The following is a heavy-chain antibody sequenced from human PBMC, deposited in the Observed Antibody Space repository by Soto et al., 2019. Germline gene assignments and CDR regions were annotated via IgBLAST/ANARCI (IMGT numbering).Heavy chain of an antibody. Sequence: QVQLQESGPGLVKPSGTLSLSCAVSGGSISSSHWWTWVRQPPGKGLEWIGEIYHSGSTNYNPSRKGRVTESGSPSRTHFSPNPGPGAAAGTAGYYWARSGGGEDYGGQGILVTVSS. V-gene: IGHV4-4*02. D-gene: IGHD3-16*01. CDR2: IYHSGST. CDR3: ARSGGGEDY. CDR1: GGSISSSHW. J-gene: IGHJ4*02.